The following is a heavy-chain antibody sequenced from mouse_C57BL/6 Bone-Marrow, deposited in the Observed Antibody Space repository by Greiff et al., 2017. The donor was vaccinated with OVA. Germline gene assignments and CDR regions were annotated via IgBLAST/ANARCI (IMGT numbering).Heavy chain of an antibody. CDR3: ARSRVITTVVDYFDY. CDR2: IYPGDGDT. Sequence: VQLQQSGAELVKPGASVKISCKASGYAFSSYWMNWVKQRPGKGLEWIGQIYPGDGDTNYNGKFKGKATLTADKSSITAYMQLSSLTSEDSAVYFCARSRVITTVVDYFDYWGQGTTLTVSS. J-gene: IGHJ2*01. D-gene: IGHD1-1*01. V-gene: IGHV1-80*01. CDR1: GYAFSSYW.